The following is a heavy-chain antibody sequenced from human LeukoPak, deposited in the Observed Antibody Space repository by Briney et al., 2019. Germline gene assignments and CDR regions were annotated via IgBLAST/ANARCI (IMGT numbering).Heavy chain of an antibody. J-gene: IGHJ4*02. CDR2: IYPGDSDI. CDR3: ARRDGSGWGSFDY. Sequence: ESLKISCQGSGYSFTSYWIGWVRQMPGKGLEWMGIIYPGDSDIRDSPSFQGQVTISADKSTSPPYLQWSTLKASDTAMYYCARRDGSGWGSFDYWGQGTLVTVSS. CDR1: GYSFTSYW. D-gene: IGHD6-19*01. V-gene: IGHV5-51*01.